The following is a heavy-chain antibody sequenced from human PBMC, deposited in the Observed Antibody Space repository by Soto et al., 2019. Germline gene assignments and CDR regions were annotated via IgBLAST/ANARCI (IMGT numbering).Heavy chain of an antibody. V-gene: IGHV3-23*01. D-gene: IGHD1-20*01. Sequence: EVQLLESGGGLVQPGGSLRLSCAASGFTFSSYAMSWVRQAPGKGLEWVSAISGSGGSTYYADSVKGRFTISSDNSKNPLYLQKSSLRVADSAVYYCASTVLGGLITGRGIDVWGQGTTVTVSS. CDR1: GFTFSSYA. CDR2: ISGSGGST. CDR3: ASTVLGGLITGRGIDV. J-gene: IGHJ6*02.